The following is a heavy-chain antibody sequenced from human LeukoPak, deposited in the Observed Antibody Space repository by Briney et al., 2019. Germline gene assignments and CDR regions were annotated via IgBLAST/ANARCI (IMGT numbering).Heavy chain of an antibody. Sequence: GGSLRLSCEPSGFPFSAYDMHWVRQAPGKGLEWVSAFGSAGDTYYPGAVRGRFTISRDYAKNSLYLQMNSLRTGDTAVYFCVRGALPGDNWYFDLWGRGTLVTVAS. CDR3: VRGALPGDNWYFDL. CDR1: GFPFSAYD. V-gene: IGHV3-13*01. J-gene: IGHJ2*01. CDR2: FGSAGDT.